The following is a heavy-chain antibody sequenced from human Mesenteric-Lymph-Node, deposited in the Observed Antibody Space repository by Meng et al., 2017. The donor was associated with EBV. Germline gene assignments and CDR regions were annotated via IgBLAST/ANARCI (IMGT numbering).Heavy chain of an antibody. J-gene: IGHJ4*02. Sequence: QLQLQESGPGLVKPSEXLSLTCTVSGGSISSSSYYWGWIRQPPGKGLEWIGYIYYSGSTNYNPSLKSRVTISVDTSKNQFSLKLSSVTASDTAVYYCAREPALRRGYWGQGILVTVSS. V-gene: IGHV4-39*07. CDR1: GGSISSSSYY. CDR3: AREPALRRGY. D-gene: IGHD3-10*01. CDR2: IYYSGST.